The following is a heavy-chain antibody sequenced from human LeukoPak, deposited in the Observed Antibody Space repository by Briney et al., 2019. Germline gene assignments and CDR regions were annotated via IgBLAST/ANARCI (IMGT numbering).Heavy chain of an antibody. Sequence: GRSLRLSCAASGFTFSSYAMHWVRQAPGKGLEWVAVISYDGSNKYYADSVKGRFTISRDNSKNTLYLQMNGLRAEDTAVYYCARDEANSDGPYGMDVWGQGTTVTVSS. J-gene: IGHJ6*02. CDR1: GFTFSSYA. CDR2: ISYDGSNK. V-gene: IGHV3-30-3*01. D-gene: IGHD1-1*01. CDR3: ARDEANSDGPYGMDV.